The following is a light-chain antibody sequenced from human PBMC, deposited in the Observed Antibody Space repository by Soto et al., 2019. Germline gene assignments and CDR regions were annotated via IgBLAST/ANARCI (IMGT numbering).Light chain of an antibody. CDR2: AAS. Sequence: ATQMTQSPSSLSASVGDRVTIACRASQGISTELGWYQQKQGEAPKLLIYAASTLQSGVPSRFSGSGSGTDFTLTISSLQPEDFATYYCLQDYDYPRTFGQGTKVEMK. V-gene: IGKV1-6*01. J-gene: IGKJ1*01. CDR3: LQDYDYPRT. CDR1: QGISTE.